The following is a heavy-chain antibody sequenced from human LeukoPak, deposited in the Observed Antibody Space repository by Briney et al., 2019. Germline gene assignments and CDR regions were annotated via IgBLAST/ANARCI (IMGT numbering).Heavy chain of an antibody. V-gene: IGHV1-69*13. D-gene: IGHD3-22*01. CDR1: GGTFSSYA. J-gene: IGHJ4*02. Sequence: ASVKVSCTASGGTFSSYAISWVRQAPGQGLEWMGGIIPIFGTANYAQKFQGRVTITADESTSTAYMELSSLRSEDTAVYYCAREYTPGDSSGYYPDYWGQGTLVTVSS. CDR2: IIPIFGTA. CDR3: AREYTPGDSSGYYPDY.